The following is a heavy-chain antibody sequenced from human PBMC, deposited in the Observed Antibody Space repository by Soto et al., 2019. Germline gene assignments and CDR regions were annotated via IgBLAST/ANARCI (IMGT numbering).Heavy chain of an antibody. CDR1: GVSPSTNGVG. Sequence: SRPKLVNPTQALTLTSNSSGVSPSTNGVGVGWVRQPPGKALEWLALIYGNDDKRYSPSLQSRLTIPKDTSKNQVVLTMTNMDPVDTATYYCAHSLGPSSYDAFDIWGQGTMVTVSS. V-gene: IGHV2-5*01. J-gene: IGHJ3*02. D-gene: IGHD6-13*01. CDR3: AHSLGPSSYDAFDI. CDR2: IYGNDDK.